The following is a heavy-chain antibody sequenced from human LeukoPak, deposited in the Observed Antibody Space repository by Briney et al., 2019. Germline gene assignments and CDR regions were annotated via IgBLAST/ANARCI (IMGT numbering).Heavy chain of an antibody. CDR1: GGSISSGAYY. V-gene: IGHV4-31*03. J-gene: IGHJ4*02. Sequence: TLSLTCTVSGGSISSGAYYWSWIRQHPGKGLEWIGYIYYSGSTYYNPSLKSRVIITVDTSKNQFSLRLSSVTAADTAVYYCARVITAAEAVDYWGQGTLVTVSS. CDR3: ARVITAAEAVDY. CDR2: IYYSGST. D-gene: IGHD6-13*01.